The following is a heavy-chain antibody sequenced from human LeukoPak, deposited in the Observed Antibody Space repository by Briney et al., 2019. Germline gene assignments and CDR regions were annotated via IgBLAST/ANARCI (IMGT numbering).Heavy chain of an antibody. CDR3: ARDQVPDAFDI. CDR1: GFTFSSYS. D-gene: IGHD4/OR15-4a*01. J-gene: IGHJ3*02. Sequence: GGSLRLSCAASGFTFSSYSMNWVRQAPGKGLEWVSSISSSSSYIYYADSVKGRFTISRDNAKNSLYLQMNSLRAEDTAVYYCARDQVPDAFDIWGQGTMVTVSS. CDR2: ISSSSSYI. V-gene: IGHV3-21*01.